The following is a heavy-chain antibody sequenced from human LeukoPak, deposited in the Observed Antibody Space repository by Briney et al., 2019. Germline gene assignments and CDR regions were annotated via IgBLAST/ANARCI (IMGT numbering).Heavy chain of an antibody. CDR2: ITSAGST. D-gene: IGHD5-18*01. V-gene: IGHV3-69-1*01. CDR3: ARARYSYGKYSYYYMDV. J-gene: IGHJ6*03. CDR1: GFTFSDFY. Sequence: GGSLRLSCAASGFTFSDFYMTWIRQAPGKGLEWVSYITSAGSTYYADSVKGRFTISRDNAKNSLYLQMNSLRAEDTALYYCARARYSYGKYSYYYMDVWGKGTTVTVSS.